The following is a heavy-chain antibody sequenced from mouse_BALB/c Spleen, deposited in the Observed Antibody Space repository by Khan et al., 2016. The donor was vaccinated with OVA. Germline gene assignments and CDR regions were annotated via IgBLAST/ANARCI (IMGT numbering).Heavy chain of an antibody. Sequence: EVQLQESGPELVKPGASVKISCKASGYSFTGYFMNWVMQSHGKSLEWIGRINPHIGETFYNQKFKGKATLTVDESSSTAHMELRSLASEDSAVYYCARIDRSDFDYWGQGTTLTVSS. CDR3: ARIDRSDFDY. CDR1: GYSFTGYF. V-gene: IGHV1-20*02. CDR2: INPHIGET. J-gene: IGHJ2*01. D-gene: IGHD1-1*01.